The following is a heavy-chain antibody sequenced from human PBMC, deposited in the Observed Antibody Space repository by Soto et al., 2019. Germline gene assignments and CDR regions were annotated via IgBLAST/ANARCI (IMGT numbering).Heavy chain of an antibody. Sequence: EVQLWESGGGLVQPGGSLRLSCAVSGFPFSGHVMSWVRQAPGKGLGWVSAISGTGGTYYADSVKGRFTISRDNSKNALYLQMNNLRDEDTAVYYCAKDRRGAYCSGGICYSPDYWGQGTLVIVSS. CDR1: GFPFSGHV. J-gene: IGHJ4*02. V-gene: IGHV3-23*01. D-gene: IGHD2-15*01. CDR3: AKDRRGAYCSGGICYSPDY. CDR2: ISGTGGT.